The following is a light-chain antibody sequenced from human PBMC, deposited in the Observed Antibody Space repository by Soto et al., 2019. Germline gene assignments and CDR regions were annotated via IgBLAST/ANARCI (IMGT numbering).Light chain of an antibody. V-gene: IGKV3-20*01. CDR2: DAS. Sequence: EVELTQSPGTLSLSPGERATRSCRASQSVSSSTYLAWYRQKAGQAPRLLIYDASSRATGIPDRFSGSGARTDFTLPLRRLETEEFAVYYYQQYGSAPIAFGQGT. CDR1: QSVSSSTY. CDR3: QQYGSAPIA. J-gene: IGKJ5*01.